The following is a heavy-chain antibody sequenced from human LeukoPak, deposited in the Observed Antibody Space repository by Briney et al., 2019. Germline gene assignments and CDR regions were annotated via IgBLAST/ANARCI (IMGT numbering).Heavy chain of an antibody. CDR2: ISSSGSTI. J-gene: IGHJ4*02. CDR1: GFTFSDYY. D-gene: IGHD3-22*01. CDR3: ARDPYYYDSSGYGY. V-gene: IGHV3-11*01. Sequence: GRSLRLSCAASGFTFSDYYMSWIRQAPGKGLEWVSYISSSGSTIYYADSVKGRFTISRDNAKNSLYLQMNSLGAEDTAVYYCARDPYYYDSSGYGYWGQGTLVTVSS.